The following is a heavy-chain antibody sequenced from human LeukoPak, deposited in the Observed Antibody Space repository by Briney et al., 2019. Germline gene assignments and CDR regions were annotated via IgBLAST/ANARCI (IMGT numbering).Heavy chain of an antibody. V-gene: IGHV4-59*01. Sequence: SETLSLTCTVSGGSISSYYWSWIRQPPGKGLEWIGCIYYSGSTNYNPSLKSRVTISIDTSKNQFSLKLTSVTAADTAVYYCARGPPYDFWKGYYFDYWGQGTLVTVSS. CDR3: ARGPPYDFWKGYYFDY. D-gene: IGHD3-3*01. CDR2: IYYSGST. CDR1: GGSISSYY. J-gene: IGHJ4*02.